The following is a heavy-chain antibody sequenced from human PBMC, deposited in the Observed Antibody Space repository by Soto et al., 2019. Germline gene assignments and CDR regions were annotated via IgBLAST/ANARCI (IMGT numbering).Heavy chain of an antibody. CDR1: GGSISSGAYY. Sequence: TSETLSLTCTVSGGSISSGAYYWSWIRQHPGKGLEWIGYIYYSGTTYYNPSLKSRLAISVDRSKNQFSLKLSSVTAADTALYYCARGYDSSGYWGGLDFDYWGQGTLVTVSS. D-gene: IGHD3-22*01. V-gene: IGHV4-31*03. CDR3: ARGYDSSGYWGGLDFDY. J-gene: IGHJ4*02. CDR2: IYYSGTT.